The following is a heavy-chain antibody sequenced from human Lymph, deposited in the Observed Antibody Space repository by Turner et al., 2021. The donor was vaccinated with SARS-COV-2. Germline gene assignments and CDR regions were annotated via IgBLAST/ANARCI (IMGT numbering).Heavy chain of an antibody. CDR2: IYSGGST. V-gene: IGHV3-53*01. CDR3: ARVLPYGDYFDF. J-gene: IGHJ4*02. Sequence: EVQLVESGGGLIQPGGSLRLSCAASGFTVSSNYMSWVRQAPGKGWEWVSLIYSGGSTLYADSVKGRFTISRDNSKNTLYLQMNSLRADDTAVYYCARVLPYGDYFDFWGQGTLVTVSS. D-gene: IGHD4-17*01. CDR1: GFTVSSNY.